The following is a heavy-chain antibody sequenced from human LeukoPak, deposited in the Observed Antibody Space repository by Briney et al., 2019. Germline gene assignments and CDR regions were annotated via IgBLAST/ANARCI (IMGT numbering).Heavy chain of an antibody. CDR3: ARSWGMMERFWFDP. CDR2: MYSDGNT. CDR1: GFTVSSSY. Sequence: GGSLRLSCAASGFTVSSSYMSWVRQAPGKGLQWVSIMYSDGNTFYADSVKGRFIISRDNSKDTLFLQMSSLRADDTAVYYCARSWGMMERFWFDPWGQGTLVTVSS. V-gene: IGHV3-66*01. D-gene: IGHD2-8*02. J-gene: IGHJ5*02.